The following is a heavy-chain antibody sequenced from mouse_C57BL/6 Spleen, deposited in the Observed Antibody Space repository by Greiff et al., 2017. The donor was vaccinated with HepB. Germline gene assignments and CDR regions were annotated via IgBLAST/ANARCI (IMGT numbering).Heavy chain of an antibody. Sequence: VQLQQPGPGLVKPSQSLSLTCSVTGYSITSGYYWNWIRQFPGNKLEWMGYISYDGSNNYNPSLKNRISITRDTSKNQFFLKLNSVTTEDTATYYCARDPITHYFDYWGQGTTLTVSS. CDR3: ARDPITHYFDY. D-gene: IGHD1-2*01. V-gene: IGHV3-6*01. CDR2: ISYDGSN. CDR1: GYSITSGYY. J-gene: IGHJ2*01.